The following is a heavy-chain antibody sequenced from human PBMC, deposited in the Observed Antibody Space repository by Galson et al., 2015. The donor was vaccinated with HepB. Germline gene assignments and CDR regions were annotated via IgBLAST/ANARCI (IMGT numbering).Heavy chain of an antibody. V-gene: IGHV3-66*02. J-gene: IGHJ2*01. D-gene: IGHD6-19*01. Sequence: LEWVSLIYGGGDTTYADSVRGRFTISRDISKSTLYAQMTSLTTEDTAVYYCASSSDPTRNWHFDLWGRGTLVIVSS. CDR2: IYGGGDT. CDR3: ASSSDPTRNWHFDL.